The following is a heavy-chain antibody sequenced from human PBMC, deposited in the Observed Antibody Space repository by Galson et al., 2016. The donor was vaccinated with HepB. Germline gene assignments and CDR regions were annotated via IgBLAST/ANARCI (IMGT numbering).Heavy chain of an antibody. CDR1: GFTFSSYG. J-gene: IGHJ4*02. D-gene: IGHD6-6*01. CDR2: IWYDGINK. V-gene: IGHV3-33*01. Sequence: SLRLSCAASGFTFSSYGMHWVRQAPGKGLEWMAVIWYDGINKYYGDSVQGRFTISRDNFRNTLYLRMNSLRAEDTAVYYCARDLGGSSCLDYWGQGTLVIVSS. CDR3: ARDLGGSSCLDY.